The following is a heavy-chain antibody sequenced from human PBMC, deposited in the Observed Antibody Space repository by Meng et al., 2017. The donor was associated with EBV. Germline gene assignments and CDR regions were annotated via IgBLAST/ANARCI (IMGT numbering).Heavy chain of an antibody. CDR1: DGPFSYYA. V-gene: IGHV1-69*01. J-gene: IGHJ4*02. CDR3: ASESGRGYTPDY. Sequence: QLVQLEVEVTRPGTSVKVSCKTLDGPFSYYAISWVRQAPGQGLEWLEGFLPRFGAPNYAQKFHGRVKIPADESTSTHYMDLSSLRSEDTAIYYCASESGRGYTPDYWGQGTLVTVSS. D-gene: IGHD3-10*01. CDR2: FLPRFGAP.